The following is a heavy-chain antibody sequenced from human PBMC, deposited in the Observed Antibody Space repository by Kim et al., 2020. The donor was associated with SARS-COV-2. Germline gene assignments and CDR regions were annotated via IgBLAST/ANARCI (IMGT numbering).Heavy chain of an antibody. D-gene: IGHD1-26*01. CDR3: TTGVVGALGDYFDY. J-gene: IGHJ4*02. CDR1: GFTFSNAW. V-gene: IGHV3-15*01. Sequence: GGSLRLSCAASGFTFSNAWMSWVRQAPGKGLEWVGRIKSKTDGGTTDYAAPVKGRFTISRDDSKNTLYLQMNSLKTEDTAVYYCTTGVVGALGDYFDYWGQGTLVTVSS. CDR2: IKSKTDGGTT.